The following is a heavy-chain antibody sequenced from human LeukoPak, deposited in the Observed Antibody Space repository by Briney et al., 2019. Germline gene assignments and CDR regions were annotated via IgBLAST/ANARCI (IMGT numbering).Heavy chain of an antibody. J-gene: IGHJ3*02. CDR3: ARGLRYNFFVVSAFDI. CDR1: GGSLTGYF. CDR2: VFYEGNT. Sequence: PSETLSLTCTVSGGSLTGYFWSWIRQPPGKGLEWVGYVFYEGNTNYNPSLKSRVTTSVDTSKNQFSLRLNSVTAADTAVYYCARGLRYNFFVVSAFDIWGQGTMVTVSS. D-gene: IGHD3-9*01. V-gene: IGHV4-59*08.